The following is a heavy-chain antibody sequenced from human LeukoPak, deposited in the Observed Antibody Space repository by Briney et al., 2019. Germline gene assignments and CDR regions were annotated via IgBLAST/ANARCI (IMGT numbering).Heavy chain of an antibody. CDR1: GASISSGGYY. D-gene: IGHD3-10*01. CDR3: AALGGVTPVDY. CDR2: IYYSGST. Sequence: SSETLSLTCTVSGASISSGGYYWSWIRQHPGKGLEWIGYIYYSGSTYSNPSLKSRVTISVDTSKIQFSLKLSSVTAADTAVYYCAALGGVTPVDYWGQGTLVTVSS. J-gene: IGHJ4*02. V-gene: IGHV4-31*03.